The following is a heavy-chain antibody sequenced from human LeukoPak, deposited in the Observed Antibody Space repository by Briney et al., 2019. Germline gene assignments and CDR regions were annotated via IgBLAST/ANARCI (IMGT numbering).Heavy chain of an antibody. Sequence: GGSLRLSCAASGFTLSSYTMNWVRQAPGRGLEWVSSISGGSSYIYYADSVRGRFTISRDNAKNSLYLQMNSLRAEDTAVYYCARASSSYYYMDVWGKGTTVTISS. CDR3: ARASSSYYYMDV. V-gene: IGHV3-21*01. CDR2: ISGGSSYI. CDR1: GFTLSSYT. D-gene: IGHD2-2*01. J-gene: IGHJ6*03.